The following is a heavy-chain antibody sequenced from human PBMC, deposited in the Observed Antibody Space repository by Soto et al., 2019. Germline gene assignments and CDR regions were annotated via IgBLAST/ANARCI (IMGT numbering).Heavy chain of an antibody. D-gene: IGHD5-12*01. CDR3: ATVSSGYSGYEPFDY. J-gene: IGHJ4*02. CDR1: GYTFTSHD. CDR2: MNPNSANT. Sequence: ASVKVSCKASGYTFTSHDINWVRQATGQGLEWMGWMNPNSANTGYAQNFQGRVTMTRDTSISTAYMELSSLRSEDTAVYYCATVSSGYSGYEPFDYWAQGTLVTVSS. V-gene: IGHV1-8*01.